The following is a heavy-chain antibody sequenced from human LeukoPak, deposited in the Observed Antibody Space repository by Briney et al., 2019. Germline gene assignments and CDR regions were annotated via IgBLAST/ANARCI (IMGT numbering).Heavy chain of an antibody. CDR1: GASITSYY. V-gene: IGHV4-59*01. CDR3: ARIPGDRPDD. CDR2: MYFGGRT. Sequence: SETLSLTCTVSGASITSYYWTWIRQPPGKGLEWVGYMYFGGRTNYNPSLKSRATISIDTSKKQFSLKLKSVTAADTAVYYCARIPGDRPDDWGQGTLVTVS. J-gene: IGHJ4*02. D-gene: IGHD7-27*01.